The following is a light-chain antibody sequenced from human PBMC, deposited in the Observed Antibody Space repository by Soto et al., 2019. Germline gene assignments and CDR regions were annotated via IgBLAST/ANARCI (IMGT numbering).Light chain of an antibody. J-gene: IGLJ1*01. CDR1: SSDVGGYDY. CDR3: SAYTTTSNII. V-gene: IGLV2-14*01. Sequence: ARSHPGSVSGSPGQSVTISCTGTSSDVGGYDYVSWHQQHPGTAPKLMLYEVNNRPSGVSNRFSGSKSGNTASLIISGLQTEEEADYYCSAYTTTSNIIFGTGTKVTAL. CDR2: EVN.